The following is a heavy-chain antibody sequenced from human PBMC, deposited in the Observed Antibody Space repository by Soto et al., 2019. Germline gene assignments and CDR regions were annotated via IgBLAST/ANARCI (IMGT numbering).Heavy chain of an antibody. Sequence: QVQLEESGPGLVTPSDTLSLTCAVSGDSISSSKWWSWVRQPPGKGLEWIGEIFHSGSTNYKPSLRVRTAISVDKSKNQFSLRLTSVPAADTAVYYCARRSLVPYNSGFIAGPIDDWGQGTLVTVSS. D-gene: IGHD5-18*01. CDR1: GDSISSSKW. V-gene: IGHV4-4*02. J-gene: IGHJ4*02. CDR2: IFHSGST. CDR3: ARRSLVPYNSGFIAGPIDD.